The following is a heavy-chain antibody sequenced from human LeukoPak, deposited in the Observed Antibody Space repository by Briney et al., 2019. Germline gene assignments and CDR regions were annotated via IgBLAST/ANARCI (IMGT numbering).Heavy chain of an antibody. CDR1: VGSISSYY. CDR2: IYYSGST. V-gene: IGHV4-59*01. CDR3: ARDSCTCYSDY. Sequence: SSTLSLTCTVSVGSISSYYWSCIRQPPGKGLEWIGFIYYSGSTNYNASLKSRVTISVDTSKNQFSLKLSSVTAADTAVYYCARDSCTCYSDYWGQGNLVTVSS. D-gene: IGHD3/OR15-3a*01. J-gene: IGHJ4*02.